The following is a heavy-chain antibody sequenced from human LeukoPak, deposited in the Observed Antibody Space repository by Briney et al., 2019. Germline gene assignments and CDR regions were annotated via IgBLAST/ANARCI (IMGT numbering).Heavy chain of an antibody. CDR2: IYYSGST. V-gene: IGHV4-59*08. Sequence: SETLSLTCTVSSGSISRYYWSWIRQPPGKGLEWIGYIYYSGSTNYNPSLKSRVTISVDTSKNQFSLKVTSVTAADTAIYYCARHDSSGYKYWGQGTLVTVSS. CDR3: ARHDSSGYKY. CDR1: SGSISRYY. D-gene: IGHD3-22*01. J-gene: IGHJ4*02.